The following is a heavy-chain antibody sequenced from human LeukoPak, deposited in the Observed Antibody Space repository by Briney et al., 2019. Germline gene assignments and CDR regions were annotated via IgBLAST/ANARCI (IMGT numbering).Heavy chain of an antibody. Sequence: GGSLRLSCAASGFTFTSYEMNWVRQAPGKGLEWISYISTSGSTIHYADSVKGRFTFSRDNAKNSLYLQMNSLRAEDTAVYYCARGDRYDEYYFDYWGQGTLVTVSS. CDR3: ARGDRYDEYYFDY. CDR1: GFTFTSYE. D-gene: IGHD5-24*01. J-gene: IGHJ4*02. CDR2: ISTSGSTI. V-gene: IGHV3-48*03.